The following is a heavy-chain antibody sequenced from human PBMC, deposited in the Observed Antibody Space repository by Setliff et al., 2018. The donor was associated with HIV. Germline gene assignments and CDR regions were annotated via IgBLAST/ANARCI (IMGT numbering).Heavy chain of an antibody. CDR3: AKNPKYISGWFQYYFDY. D-gene: IGHD6-19*01. J-gene: IGHJ4*02. V-gene: IGHV3-21*06. CDR2: ITTDSNYI. CDR1: GFIFNNYD. Sequence: GGSLRLSCAASGFIFNNYDMNWVRQAPGKGPEWVSSITTDSNYIYHADSVKGRFTTSRDNAKNSLYLQMNSLRAEDTAVYYCAKNPKYISGWFQYYFDYWGQGALVTVSS.